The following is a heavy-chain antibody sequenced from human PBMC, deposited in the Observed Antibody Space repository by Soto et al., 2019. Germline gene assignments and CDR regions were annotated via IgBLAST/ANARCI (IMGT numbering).Heavy chain of an antibody. CDR2: ISGSGGST. Sequence: EVQLLESGGGLVQPGGSLRLSCAASGFTFSTYAMSWVSQAPGKGLEWVSTISGSGGSTYYADSVKGRFTISRDNSNNTLYLQMNSLRAEDTAVYYCARTQGRYFDYWGQGTLVTVSS. CDR1: GFTFSTYA. V-gene: IGHV3-23*01. J-gene: IGHJ4*02. CDR3: ARTQGRYFDY. D-gene: IGHD3-16*01.